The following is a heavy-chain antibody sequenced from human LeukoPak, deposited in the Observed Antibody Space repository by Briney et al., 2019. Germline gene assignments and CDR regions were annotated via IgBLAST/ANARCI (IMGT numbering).Heavy chain of an antibody. CDR2: MYTSGST. V-gene: IGHV4-4*07. CDR1: GGSISSYY. Sequence: PSDTLSLTCTVSGGSISSYYWSWIRQPAGKGLEWIGRMYTSGSTNYNPSLKSRVTISVDKSKNQFSLKLSSVTAADTAVYYCVHYYDSSGRGYWGQGTLVTVSS. CDR3: VHYYDSSGRGY. J-gene: IGHJ4*02. D-gene: IGHD3-22*01.